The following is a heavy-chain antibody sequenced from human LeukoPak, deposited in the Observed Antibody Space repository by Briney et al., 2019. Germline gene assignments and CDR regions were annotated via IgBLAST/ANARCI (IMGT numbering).Heavy chain of an antibody. D-gene: IGHD3-9*01. CDR3: ARDPKFVVLRYFEFPDY. J-gene: IGHJ4*02. V-gene: IGHV3-30*04. Sequence: GGSLRLSCAASGFTFSSYAMHWVRQAPGKGLEWVAVISYDGSNKYYADSVKGRFTISRDNSKNTLYLQMNSLRAEDTAVYYCARDPKFVVLRYFEFPDYRGQGTLVTVSS. CDR2: ISYDGSNK. CDR1: GFTFSSYA.